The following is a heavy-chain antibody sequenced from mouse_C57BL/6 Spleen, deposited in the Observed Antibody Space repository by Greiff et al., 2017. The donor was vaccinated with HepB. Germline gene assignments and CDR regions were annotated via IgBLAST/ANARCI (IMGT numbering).Heavy chain of an antibody. D-gene: IGHD4-1*01. CDR1: GFTFSDYG. V-gene: IGHV5-15*01. CDR2: ISNLAYSI. CDR3: ARHGTGAAPFDV. Sequence: EVKLMESGGGLVQPGGSLKLSCAASGFTFSDYGMAWVRQAPRKGPEWVAFISNLAYSIYYADTVTGRFTISRENAKNTLYLEMSSLRSEDTAMYYCARHGTGAAPFDVWGTGTTVTVSS. J-gene: IGHJ1*03.